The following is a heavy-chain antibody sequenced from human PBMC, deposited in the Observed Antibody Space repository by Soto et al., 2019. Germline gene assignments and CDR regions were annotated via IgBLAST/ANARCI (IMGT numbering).Heavy chain of an antibody. CDR3: ARQNSYGYPFDY. J-gene: IGHJ4*02. D-gene: IGHD5-18*01. Sequence: QVQLQESGPGLVKPSETLSLTCTVSGGSISSYYWSWIRQPPGKGLEWLGYIYYSGSTNYNPSLKSRVTISVDTSKNQFSLKLSSVTAADTAVYYCARQNSYGYPFDYWGQGTLVTVSS. V-gene: IGHV4-59*08. CDR1: GGSISSYY. CDR2: IYYSGST.